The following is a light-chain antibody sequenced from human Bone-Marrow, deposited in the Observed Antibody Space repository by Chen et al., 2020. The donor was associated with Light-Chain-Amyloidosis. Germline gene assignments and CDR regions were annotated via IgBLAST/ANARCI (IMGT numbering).Light chain of an antibody. J-gene: IGLJ3*02. V-gene: IGLV6-57*01. CDR1: SGSIATNY. CDR3: QSYQGSSQGV. CDR2: EDD. Sequence: NFMLTQPHSVSESPGKTVIISCTRSSGSIATNYVQRYQQRPGSSPTTVIYEDDQRPFGVPDRFSGSIDRSSNSASLTISGLKTEDEADYYCQSYQGSSQGVFGGGTKLTVL.